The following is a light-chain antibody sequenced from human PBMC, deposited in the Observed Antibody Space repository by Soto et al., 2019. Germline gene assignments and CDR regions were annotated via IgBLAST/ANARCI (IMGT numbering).Light chain of an antibody. CDR1: QTISTW. Sequence: DIQMTQSPSTLSASVGDRVTITCRASQTISTWLAWYQHKPGKAPNLLIYDASTLMSGVPSRFSGSGSGTEFTLTISSLQPGDFATYYCQQSETYPITFGQGTRLDIK. CDR2: DAS. CDR3: QQSETYPIT. V-gene: IGKV1-5*01. J-gene: IGKJ5*01.